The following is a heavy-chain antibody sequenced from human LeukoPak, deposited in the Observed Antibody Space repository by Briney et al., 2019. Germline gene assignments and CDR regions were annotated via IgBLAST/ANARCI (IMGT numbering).Heavy chain of an antibody. CDR1: GGSFSGYY. CDR3: ARATMTTVTTCAFDI. Sequence: ASETLSLTCAVYGGSFSGYYWSWIRQPPGKGLEWIGEINHSGSTNYNPSLKSRVTISVDTSKNQFSLKLSSVTAADMAVYYCARATMTTVTTCAFDIWGQGTMVTVSS. D-gene: IGHD4-17*01. J-gene: IGHJ3*02. V-gene: IGHV4-34*01. CDR2: INHSGST.